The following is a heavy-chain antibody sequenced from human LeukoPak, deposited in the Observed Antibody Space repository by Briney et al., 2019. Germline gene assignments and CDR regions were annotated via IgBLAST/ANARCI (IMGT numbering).Heavy chain of an antibody. CDR3: ARDREGTRSGFDY. CDR2: IYHSGST. D-gene: IGHD3-10*01. J-gene: IGHJ4*02. V-gene: IGHV4-4*02. CDR1: GGSISSSNW. Sequence: ESSETLSLTCTVSGGSISSSNWWSWVRQPPGKGLEWIGEIYHSGSTNYNPSLKSRVTISVDKSKNQFSLKLSSVTAADTAVYYCARDREGTRSGFDYWGQGTLVTVSS.